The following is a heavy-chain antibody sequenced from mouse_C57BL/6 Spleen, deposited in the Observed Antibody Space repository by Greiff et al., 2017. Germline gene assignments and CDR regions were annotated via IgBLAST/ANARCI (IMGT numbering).Heavy chain of an antibody. D-gene: IGHD1-1*01. J-gene: IGHJ2*01. Sequence: QVQLKESGPELVKPGASVKISCKASGYAFSSSWMHWVKQRPGKGLEWIGRIYPGDGDTNYNGKFKGKATLTADKSSSTAYMQLSSLTSEDSAVYFCARNDGSNHFDYWGQGTTLTVSS. V-gene: IGHV1-82*01. CDR2: IYPGDGDT. CDR3: ARNDGSNHFDY. CDR1: GYAFSSSW.